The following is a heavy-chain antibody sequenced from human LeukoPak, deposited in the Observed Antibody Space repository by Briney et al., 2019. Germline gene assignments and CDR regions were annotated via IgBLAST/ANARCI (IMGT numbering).Heavy chain of an antibody. D-gene: IGHD3-9*01. CDR3: AHNYDILTAQFDY. CDR2: ISYDGSNK. CDR1: GFTFSSYA. V-gene: IGHV3-30-3*01. J-gene: IGHJ4*02. Sequence: GGSLRLSCAASGFTFSSYAMHWVRQAPGKGLEWVAVISYDGSNKYYADSVKGRFTIARDNSKNTLYLQMNSLRAEDTAVYYCAHNYDILTAQFDYWGQGTLVTVSS.